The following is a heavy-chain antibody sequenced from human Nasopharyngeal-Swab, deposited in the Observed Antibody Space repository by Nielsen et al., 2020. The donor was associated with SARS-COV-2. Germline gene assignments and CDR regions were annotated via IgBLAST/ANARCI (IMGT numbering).Heavy chain of an antibody. Sequence: GESLKISCAASGFTFSSYSMNWVRQAPGKGLEWVSSISSSSSYIYYADSVKGRFTTSRDNAKNPLYLQMNSLRAEDTAVYYCARARGEQWLVRSRYMDVWGKGTTVTVSS. D-gene: IGHD6-19*01. V-gene: IGHV3-21*01. CDR2: ISSSSSYI. CDR1: GFTFSSYS. CDR3: ARARGEQWLVRSRYMDV. J-gene: IGHJ6*03.